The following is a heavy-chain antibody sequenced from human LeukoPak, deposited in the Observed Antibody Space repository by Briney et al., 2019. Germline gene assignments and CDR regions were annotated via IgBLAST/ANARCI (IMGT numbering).Heavy chain of an antibody. V-gene: IGHV1-18*01. CDR1: GYTFTNYG. CDR2: ISGYNGDT. CDR3: ARDLKTVTGGNWFDP. D-gene: IGHD4-11*01. Sequence: GASVKVSCKASGYTFTNYGISGVRQAPGQGLEWMGWISGYNGDTNYAQKLQGRVTMTTDTSTSTAYMEVRSLTSDDTAVYYCARDLKTVTGGNWFDPWGQGTLVTVSS. J-gene: IGHJ5*02.